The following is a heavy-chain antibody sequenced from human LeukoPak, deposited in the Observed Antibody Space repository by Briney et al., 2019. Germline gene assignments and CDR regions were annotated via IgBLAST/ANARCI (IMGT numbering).Heavy chain of an antibody. V-gene: IGHV3-64D*06. CDR2: INSNGGGT. Sequence: GGFLRVSCSASGFTLSSYAMHWVRQASGKGLEYVSGINSNGGGTYYADSVKGRFTISRDNSKNTLYLQMSSLRPEDTAVYYCAPSGSSSYVRGHFQYWGQGTLVTVSS. CDR1: GFTLSSYA. J-gene: IGHJ1*01. CDR3: APSGSSSYVRGHFQY. D-gene: IGHD3-10*02.